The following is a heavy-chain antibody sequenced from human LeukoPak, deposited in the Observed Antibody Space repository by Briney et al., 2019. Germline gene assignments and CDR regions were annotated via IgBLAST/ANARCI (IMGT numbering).Heavy chain of an antibody. J-gene: IGHJ4*02. V-gene: IGHV4-34*01. Sequence: PSETLSLTCAVYGGSFSGYYWSWIRQPPGKRLEWIGEINHSGSTNYNPSLKSRVAISVDTSKNQFSLKLSSVTAADTAVYYCARYSGYDYYFDYWGQGTLVTVSS. CDR3: ARYSGYDYYFDY. D-gene: IGHD5-12*01. CDR2: INHSGST. CDR1: GGSFSGYY.